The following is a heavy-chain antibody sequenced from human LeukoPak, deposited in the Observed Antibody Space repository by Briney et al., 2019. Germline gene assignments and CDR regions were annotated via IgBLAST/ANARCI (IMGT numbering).Heavy chain of an antibody. V-gene: IGHV4-34*01. Sequence: PSETLSLTCAVYGGSFSGYYWSWIRQPPGKGLEWVGEINHSGSTNYNPSLKSRVTISVDTSKNQFSLKLSSVSAADTAVYYRARHEGYGGNSWGQGTLVTVSS. CDR3: ARHEGYGGNS. J-gene: IGHJ4*02. CDR1: GGSFSGYY. D-gene: IGHD4-23*01. CDR2: INHSGST.